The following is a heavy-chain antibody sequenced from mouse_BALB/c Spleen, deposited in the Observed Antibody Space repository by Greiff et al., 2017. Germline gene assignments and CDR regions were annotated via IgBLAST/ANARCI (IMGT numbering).Heavy chain of an antibody. Sequence: QVHVQQPGAELVKPGASVKLSCKASGYTFTSYWMHWVKQRPGQGLEWIGEINPSNGRTNYNEKFKSKATLTVDKSSSTAYMQLSSLTSEDSAVYYCARYGTTVVATRYAMDYWGQGTSVTVSS. CDR3: ARYGTTVVATRYAMDY. V-gene: IGHV1S81*02. J-gene: IGHJ4*01. CDR1: GYTFTSYW. CDR2: INPSNGRT. D-gene: IGHD1-1*01.